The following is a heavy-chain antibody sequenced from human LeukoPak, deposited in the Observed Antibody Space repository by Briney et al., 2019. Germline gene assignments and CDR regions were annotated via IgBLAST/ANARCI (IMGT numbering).Heavy chain of an antibody. D-gene: IGHD2-15*01. CDR2: IRGSGDT. J-gene: IGHJ5*02. CDR1: GFRASDYY. CDR3: ARDRAATQDWVEFDP. Sequence: GGSLRLSCAVSGFRASDYYMSWVRQAPGKGLEWVALIRGSGDTFYGDSVKGRFTISRDDSKNTVYLRMNSLRVEDTAVYFCARDRAATQDWVEFDPWGQGTLVTVSS. V-gene: IGHV3-66*03.